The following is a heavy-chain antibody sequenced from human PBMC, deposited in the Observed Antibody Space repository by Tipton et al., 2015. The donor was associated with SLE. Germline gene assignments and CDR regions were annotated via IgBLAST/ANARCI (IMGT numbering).Heavy chain of an antibody. Sequence: QVQLVQSGPEVKKPGSSVKVSCKASGDSINSYTINWVRQAPGQGLQWMGRIRPILGIVNYAQNFQDRVTITADKSTRTAYMELSSLSSDDTAVFYCAKQYNSHVGTVAFDSWGQGTLVTVSS. CDR1: GDSINSYT. CDR3: AKQYNSHVGTVAFDS. V-gene: IGHV1-69*09. CDR2: IRPILGIV. J-gene: IGHJ4*02. D-gene: IGHD6-6*01.